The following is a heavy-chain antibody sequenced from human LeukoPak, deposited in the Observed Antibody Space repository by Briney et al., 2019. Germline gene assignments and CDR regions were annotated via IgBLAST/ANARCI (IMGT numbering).Heavy chain of an antibody. D-gene: IGHD6-13*01. CDR3: ARDSQQLDEYFDY. V-gene: IGHV3-30-3*01. CDR2: ISYDGSNK. J-gene: IGHJ4*02. Sequence: PGGSLRLSCTASGFTFGDHAMHWVRQAPGKGLEWVAVISYDGSNKYYADSVKGRFTISRDNSKNTLYLQMNSLRAEDTAVYYCARDSQQLDEYFDYWGQGTLVTVSS. CDR1: GFTFGDHA.